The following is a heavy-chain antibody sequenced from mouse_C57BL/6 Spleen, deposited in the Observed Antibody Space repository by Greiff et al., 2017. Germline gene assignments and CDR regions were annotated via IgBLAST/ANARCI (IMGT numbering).Heavy chain of an antibody. CDR1: GFNIKNTY. J-gene: IGHJ2*01. D-gene: IGHD1-1*01. Sequence: VQLQQSVAELVRPGASVKLSCTASGFNIKNTYMHWVKQRPEQGLEWIGRIDPANGNTKYAPKFQGKATITADTSSNTAYLQLSSLTSEDTAIYYCARNSPAYYYGSSHFDYWGQGTTLTVSS. CDR2: IDPANGNT. V-gene: IGHV14-3*01. CDR3: ARNSPAYYYGSSHFDY.